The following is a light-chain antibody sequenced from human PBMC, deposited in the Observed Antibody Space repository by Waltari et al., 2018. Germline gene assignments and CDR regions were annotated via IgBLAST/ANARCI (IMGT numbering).Light chain of an antibody. CDR3: CSRDTSGKQYV. Sequence: SSELTQDPAVSVALGQSVGITCKGNSLRTQYSSWYQQKPGQAPVVVMYGDNKRPSGIPARFSGSSAGNTAVLTITGAQAEDEADYYCCSRDTSGKQYVFGPGTKLTVL. CDR2: GDN. CDR1: SLRTQY. V-gene: IGLV3-19*01. J-gene: IGLJ1*01.